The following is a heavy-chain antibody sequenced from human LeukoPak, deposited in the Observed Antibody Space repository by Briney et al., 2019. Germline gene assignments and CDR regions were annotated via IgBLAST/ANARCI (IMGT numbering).Heavy chain of an antibody. CDR3: ARDTCSGGSCYVDY. V-gene: IGHV4-59*01. Sequence: GSLRLSCAASGFTFSSYGMHWIRQPPGKGLEWIGYIYYSGSTNYNPSLKSRVTISVDTSKNQFSLKLSSVTAADTAVYYCARDTCSGGSCYVDYWGQGTLVTVSS. D-gene: IGHD2-15*01. CDR1: GFTFSSYG. J-gene: IGHJ4*02. CDR2: IYYSGST.